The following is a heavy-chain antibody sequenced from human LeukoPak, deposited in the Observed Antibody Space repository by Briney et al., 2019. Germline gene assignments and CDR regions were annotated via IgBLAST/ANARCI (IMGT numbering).Heavy chain of an antibody. CDR3: AREARDDILTGYYPYYFDY. V-gene: IGHV1-69*04. Sequence: SVKVSCKASGGTFSSYAISWVRQAPGQGLEWMGRIIPILGIANYAQKLQGRVTITADKSTSTAYMELSSLRSEDTAVYYCAREARDDILTGYYPYYFDYWGQGTLVTVSS. J-gene: IGHJ4*02. CDR2: IIPILGIA. CDR1: GGTFSSYA. D-gene: IGHD3-9*01.